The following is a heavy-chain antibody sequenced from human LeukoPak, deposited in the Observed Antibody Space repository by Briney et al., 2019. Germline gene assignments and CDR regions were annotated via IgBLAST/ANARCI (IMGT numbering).Heavy chain of an antibody. D-gene: IGHD1-26*01. Sequence: ASVKVSCKAPGYTFTSYDINWVRQATGQGLEWMGWMNPNSGNTGYAQKFQGRVTMTRNTSISTAYMELSSLRSEDTAVYYCARVGQSGSYSDYWGQGTLVTVSS. V-gene: IGHV1-8*01. J-gene: IGHJ4*02. CDR2: MNPNSGNT. CDR3: ARVGQSGSYSDY. CDR1: GYTFTSYD.